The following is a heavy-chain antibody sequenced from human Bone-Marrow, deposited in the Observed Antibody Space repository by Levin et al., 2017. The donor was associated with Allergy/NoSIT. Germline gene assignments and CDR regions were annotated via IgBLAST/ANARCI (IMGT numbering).Heavy chain of an antibody. D-gene: IGHD2-21*01. V-gene: IGHV4-59*01. CDR1: GGSLTLYY. Sequence: SETLSLTCTLSGGSLTLYYWTWIRQTPGKGLEWIGHVYYSGSTYYNPSLKSRVAMSVDTSRNQFSLDLRSVTAADTAVYYCARHIPSTFYYNGLDVWGQGTTVTVSS. J-gene: IGHJ6*02. CDR3: ARHIPSTFYYNGLDV. CDR2: VYYSGST.